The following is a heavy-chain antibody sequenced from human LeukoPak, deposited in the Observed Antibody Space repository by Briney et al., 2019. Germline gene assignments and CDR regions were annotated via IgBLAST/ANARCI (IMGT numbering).Heavy chain of an antibody. CDR2: IYHTGST. Sequence: SETLSLTCTVSGGSISSGSYYWGWIRQPPGKGLEWIGSIYHTGSTYFNPSLKSRVTMSVDTSKNKFSPKVSSVTAADTAVYYCARLDRTGWPFDYWGQGTLVTVSS. CDR1: GGSISSGSYY. D-gene: IGHD6-19*01. V-gene: IGHV4-39*01. J-gene: IGHJ4*02. CDR3: ARLDRTGWPFDY.